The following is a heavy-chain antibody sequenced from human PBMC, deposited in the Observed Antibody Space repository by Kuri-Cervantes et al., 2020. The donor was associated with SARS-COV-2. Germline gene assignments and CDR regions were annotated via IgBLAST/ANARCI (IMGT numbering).Heavy chain of an antibody. V-gene: IGHV3-48*01. CDR2: ISSSSNTI. CDR3: ARGFSGYSYGDALDI. D-gene: IGHD5-18*01. Sequence: GGSLRLSCVASGFTFSRYSMNWVRQAPGKGLEWVSYISSSSNTIYYADSVKGRSTISRDNAKNSLYLQMNSLRAEDTAVYYCARGFSGYSYGDALDIWGQGTMVTVSS. J-gene: IGHJ3*02. CDR1: GFTFSRYS.